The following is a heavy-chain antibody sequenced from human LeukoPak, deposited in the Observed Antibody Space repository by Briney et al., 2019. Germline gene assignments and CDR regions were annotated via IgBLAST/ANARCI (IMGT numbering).Heavy chain of an antibody. CDR3: AREEGYCSSTSCYEAGGEYGMDV. CDR1: GGSISSGGYY. J-gene: IGHJ6*02. Sequence: SETLSLTCTVSGGSISSGGYYWSWIRQHPGKGLEWIGYIYYSGSTYYNPSLESRVTISVDTSKNQFSLELSSVTAADTAVYYCAREEGYCSSTSCYEAGGEYGMDVWGQGTTVTVSS. D-gene: IGHD2-2*01. V-gene: IGHV4-31*03. CDR2: IYYSGST.